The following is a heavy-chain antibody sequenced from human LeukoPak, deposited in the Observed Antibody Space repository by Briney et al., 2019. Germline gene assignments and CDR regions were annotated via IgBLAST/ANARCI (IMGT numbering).Heavy chain of an antibody. CDR2: ISGSGGST. V-gene: IGHV3-23*01. Sequence: GGSLKLSCAASGFTFSSYAMSWVRQAPGKGLEWVSAISGSGGSTYYADSVKGRFTISRDNSKNTLYLQMNSLRAEDTAVYYCAKAPMVRGLYYYYYGMDVWGQGTTVTVSS. CDR1: GFTFSSYA. D-gene: IGHD3-10*01. CDR3: AKAPMVRGLYYYYYGMDV. J-gene: IGHJ6*02.